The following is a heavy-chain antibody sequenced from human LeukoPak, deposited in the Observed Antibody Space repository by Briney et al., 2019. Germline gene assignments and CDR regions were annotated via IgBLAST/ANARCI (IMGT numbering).Heavy chain of an antibody. J-gene: IGHJ4*02. CDR2: IIPIFGTA. CDR3: ARMIVVVTAPSYCFDY. D-gene: IGHD2-21*02. Sequence: GASVKVSCKASGGTFSSYAISWVRQAPGQGLEWMGGIIPIFGTANYAQKFQGRVTITTDESTSTAYMELSSLRSEDTAVYYCARMIVVVTAPSYCFDYWGQGTLVTVSS. CDR1: GGTFSSYA. V-gene: IGHV1-69*05.